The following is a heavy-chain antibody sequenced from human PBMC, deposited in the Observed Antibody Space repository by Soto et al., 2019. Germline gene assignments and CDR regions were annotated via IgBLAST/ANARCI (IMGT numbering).Heavy chain of an antibody. D-gene: IGHD1-1*01. CDR2: IYYGGST. V-gene: IGHV4-31*03. CDR1: GGSIGSGDYY. CDR3: VVGTTSGDAFDI. Sequence: KASETLSLTCTVSGGSIGSGDYYWSWIRQLPGKGLEWIGYIYYGGSTQYNPSLKSRLMQSIDASNNQLSLKLNSVTAADTAVYYCVVGTTSGDAFDIWGQGTMVTVSS. J-gene: IGHJ3*02.